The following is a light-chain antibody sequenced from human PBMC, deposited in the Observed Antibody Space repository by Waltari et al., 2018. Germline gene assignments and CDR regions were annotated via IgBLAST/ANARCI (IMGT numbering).Light chain of an antibody. CDR3: QQYYSAPPT. V-gene: IGKV4-1*01. CDR2: WAS. CDR1: QRVLYSTNNKNY. Sequence: DIVMTQSPDSLAASLGERATINCKSSQRVLYSTNNKNYLAWYQQKPGQPPKPLIYWASIRESGVHDRSSGIGSGTDLTLTIRILQAEDVTVYYCQQYYSAPPTFGQGTKVEIK. J-gene: IGKJ1*01.